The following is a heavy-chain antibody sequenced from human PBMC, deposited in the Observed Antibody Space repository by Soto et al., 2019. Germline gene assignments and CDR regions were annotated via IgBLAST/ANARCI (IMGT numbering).Heavy chain of an antibody. J-gene: IGHJ4*02. Sequence: SETLSLPCTVSGGSISSYYWSWIRQPPGKGLEWIGYIYYSGSTNYNPSLKSRVTISVDTSKNQFSLKLSSVTAADTAVYYCARGSGEPPFDYWGQGTLVTVSS. V-gene: IGHV4-59*01. CDR3: ARGSGEPPFDY. CDR1: GGSISSYY. D-gene: IGHD3-3*01. CDR2: IYYSGST.